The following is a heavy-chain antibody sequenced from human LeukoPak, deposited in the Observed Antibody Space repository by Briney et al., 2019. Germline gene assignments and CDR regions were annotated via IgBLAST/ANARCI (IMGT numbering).Heavy chain of an antibody. CDR1: GFTFSSYW. D-gene: IGHD2-15*01. CDR3: ARDLGDCNGGSCVADY. V-gene: IGHV3-7*01. J-gene: IGHJ4*02. CDR2: IKQGGSKK. Sequence: PGGSLRLSCAASGFTFSSYWMSWVRQAPGKGLEWVANIKQGGSKKYYVDPVSGRFTISRDNAKNSLYLQMNSLRAEDTAVYYCARDLGDCNGGSCVADYWGQGTLVTVSS.